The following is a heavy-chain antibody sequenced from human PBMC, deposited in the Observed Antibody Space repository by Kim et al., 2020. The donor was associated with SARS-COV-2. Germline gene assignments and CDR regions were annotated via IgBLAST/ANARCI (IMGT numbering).Heavy chain of an antibody. D-gene: IGHD1-26*01. V-gene: IGHV5-51*01. Sequence: GESLKISCKGSGYSFTSYWIGWVRQMPGKGLEWMGIIYPGDSDTRYSPSFQGQVTISADKSISTAYLQWSSLKASDTAMYYCARGGGSYLVFFYFDYWGQGTLVTVSS. J-gene: IGHJ4*02. CDR3: ARGGGSYLVFFYFDY. CDR1: GYSFTSYW. CDR2: IYPGDSDT.